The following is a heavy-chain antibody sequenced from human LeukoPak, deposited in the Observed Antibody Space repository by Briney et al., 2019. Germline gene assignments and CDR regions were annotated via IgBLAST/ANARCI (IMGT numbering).Heavy chain of an antibody. V-gene: IGHV3-72*01. CDR1: GFTFSDHY. Sequence: PGGSLRLSCAASGFTFSDHYMDWVRQAPGKGLEWVGRTRKRVNSYTTEYAASVKGRFTISRDDSKNSLYLQMNSLKTEDTALYYCAKVDDSSGYSFDFWGQGTLVTGSS. CDR2: TRKRVNSYTT. CDR3: AKVDDSSGYSFDF. D-gene: IGHD3-22*01. J-gene: IGHJ4*02.